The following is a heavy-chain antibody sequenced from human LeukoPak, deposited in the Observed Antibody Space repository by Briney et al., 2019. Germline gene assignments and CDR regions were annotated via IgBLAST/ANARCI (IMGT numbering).Heavy chain of an antibody. V-gene: IGHV3-30*02. Sequence: GGSLRLSCAASGFTFSSYGMHWVRQAPGKGLEWVAFIRYDGSNKYYAGSVKGRFTISRDNSKNTLYLQMNSLRAEDTAVYYCAKDNLYGLWPLDYWGRGTLVTVSS. D-gene: IGHD5-18*01. CDR3: AKDNLYGLWPLDY. CDR2: IRYDGSNK. J-gene: IGHJ4*02. CDR1: GFTFSSYG.